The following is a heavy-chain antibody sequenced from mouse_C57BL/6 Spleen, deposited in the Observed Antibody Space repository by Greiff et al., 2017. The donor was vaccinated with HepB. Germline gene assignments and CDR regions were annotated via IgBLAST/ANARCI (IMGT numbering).Heavy chain of an antibody. CDR1: GFTFSDYY. CDR2: INYDGSST. Sequence: DVMLVESEGGLVQPGSSMKLSCTASGFTFSDYYMAWVRQVPEKGLEWVANINYDGSSTYYLDSLKSRFIISRDNAKNILYLQMSSLKSEDTATYYCARGFYYGNYARLDYAMDYWGQGTSVTVSS. J-gene: IGHJ4*01. D-gene: IGHD2-1*01. V-gene: IGHV5-16*01. CDR3: ARGFYYGNYARLDYAMDY.